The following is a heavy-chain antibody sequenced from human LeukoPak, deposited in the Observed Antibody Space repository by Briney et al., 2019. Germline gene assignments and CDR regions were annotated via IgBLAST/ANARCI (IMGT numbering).Heavy chain of an antibody. CDR2: ISGSGGST. J-gene: IGHJ4*02. D-gene: IGHD3-22*01. CDR3: AKDLDGFAGSGYYWGVDY. V-gene: IGHV3-23*01. CDR1: GFTFSSYA. Sequence: GGSLRLSCAASGFTFSSYAMSWVRQAPGKGLEWVSAISGSGGSTYCADSVKGRFTISRDNSKNTLYLQMNSLRAEDTAVYYCAKDLDGFAGSGYYWGVDYWGQGTLVTVSS.